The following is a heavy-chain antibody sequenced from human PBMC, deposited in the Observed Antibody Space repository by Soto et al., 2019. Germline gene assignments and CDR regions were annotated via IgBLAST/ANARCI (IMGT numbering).Heavy chain of an antibody. D-gene: IGHD6-13*01. CDR1: DYTFTSYG. CDR2: ISAYNGNT. CDR3: ARSGSSWNLREFDY. J-gene: IGHJ4*02. Sequence: GASVKVSCKASDYTFTSYGIIWVRQAPGQGLEWMGWISAYNGNTNYAQKFRGRVTMTTDTSTSTAYMEMRSLRSDDTAVYFCARSGSSWNLREFDYWAREPWSPSPQ. V-gene: IGHV1-18*01.